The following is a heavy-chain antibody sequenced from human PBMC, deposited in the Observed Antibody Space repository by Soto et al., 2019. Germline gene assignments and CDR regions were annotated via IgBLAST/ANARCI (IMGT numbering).Heavy chain of an antibody. CDR2: ISYDGSNK. J-gene: IGHJ6*02. CDR1: GFTFSSYA. CDR3: ARDLEPPPVGGGSWYEYYYYYGMDV. V-gene: IGHV3-30-3*01. Sequence: GSLRLSCAASGFTFSSYAMHWVRQAPGKGLEWVAVISYDGSNKYYADSVKGRFTISRDNSKNTLYLQMNSLRAEDTAVYYCARDLEPPPVGGGSWYEYYYYYGMDVWGQGTTVTVSS. D-gene: IGHD6-13*01.